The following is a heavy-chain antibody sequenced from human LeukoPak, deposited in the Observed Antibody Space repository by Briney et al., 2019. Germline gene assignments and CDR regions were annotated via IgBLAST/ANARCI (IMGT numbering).Heavy chain of an antibody. D-gene: IGHD5/OR15-5a*01. V-gene: IGHV3-9*01. CDR3: AKEGSVCTDGICRYFDS. Sequence: PGGSLRLSCAASGFAFDGSAMHWVRQAPGKGLEWVSTISWNSVHIDYADSVKGRFTISRDNAKNSLYLQMNSLRAEDTALYYCAKEGSVCTDGICRYFDSWGQGTLVTDSS. CDR1: GFAFDGSA. CDR2: ISWNSVHI. J-gene: IGHJ4*02.